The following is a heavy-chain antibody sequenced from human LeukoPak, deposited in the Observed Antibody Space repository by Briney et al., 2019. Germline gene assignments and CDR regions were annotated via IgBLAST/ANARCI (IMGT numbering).Heavy chain of an antibody. CDR2: ISSDSGAI. CDR1: GFTFRSYT. V-gene: IGHV3-48*01. Sequence: GGSLRLSCAASGFTFRSYTMNWVRQAPGKGLEWVSYISSDSGAIYYADSVKGRFTISRDNAQKSLYLQMNSLRAEDTAVYYCARELAYWGQGALVTVSS. CDR3: ARELAY. J-gene: IGHJ4*02.